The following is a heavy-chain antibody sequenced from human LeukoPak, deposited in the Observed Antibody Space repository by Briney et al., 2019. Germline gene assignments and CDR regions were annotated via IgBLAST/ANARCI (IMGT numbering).Heavy chain of an antibody. V-gene: IGHV4-39*07. J-gene: IGHJ6*03. D-gene: IGHD6-19*01. Sequence: SETLSLTCTVSGGSISSDNYYWGWIRQPPGKGLEFVGSIYYSGSTYYNPSLKSRVTISVDTSKNQFSLKLSSVTAADTAVYYCARDSIAVAGTSYYYYYMDVWGKGTTVTISS. CDR1: GGSISSDNYY. CDR3: ARDSIAVAGTSYYYYYMDV. CDR2: IYYSGST.